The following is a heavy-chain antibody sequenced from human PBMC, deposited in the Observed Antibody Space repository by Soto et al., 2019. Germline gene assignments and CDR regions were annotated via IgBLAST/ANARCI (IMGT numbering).Heavy chain of an antibody. D-gene: IGHD3-3*01. J-gene: IGHJ4*02. CDR3: ATGNVDSMLES. Sequence: PSETLSLTCSVSGGSISSRDWWTWVRQAPGKGLEWIGKIYHGGGTNLSPSLRGRVNISIDKSRKFFSLTLNSVTAADTAIYFCATGNVDSMLESWGRGTLVTVSS. CDR2: IYHGGGT. CDR1: GGSISSRDW. V-gene: IGHV4-4*02.